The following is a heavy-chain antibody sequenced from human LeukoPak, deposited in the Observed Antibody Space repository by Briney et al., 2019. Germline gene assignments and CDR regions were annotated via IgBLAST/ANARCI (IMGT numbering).Heavy chain of an antibody. CDR3: AMVVVAATSIVNWFDP. D-gene: IGHD2-15*01. CDR2: ISAYNGNT. CDR1: GYTFTSYG. V-gene: IGHV1-18*01. Sequence: ASVKVSCKASGYTFTSYGISWVRQAPGQGLGWMGWISAYNGNTNYAQKLQGRVTMTTDTSTSTAYMELRSLRSDDTAVYYCAMVVVAATSIVNWFDPWGQGTLVTVSS. J-gene: IGHJ5*02.